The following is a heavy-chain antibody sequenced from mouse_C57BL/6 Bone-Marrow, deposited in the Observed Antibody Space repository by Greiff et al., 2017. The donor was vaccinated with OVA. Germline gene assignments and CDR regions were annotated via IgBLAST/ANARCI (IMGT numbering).Heavy chain of an antibody. D-gene: IGHD2-5*01. V-gene: IGHV1-47*01. CDR3: AKSYSNYGYFDV. CDR2: FHPYNDDT. CDR1: GYTFTTYP. Sequence: QVQLQHSGAELVKPGASVKMSCKASGYTFTTYPIEWMKQNHGKSLEWIGNFHPYNDDTKYNEKFKGKATLTVEKSSSTVYLELSRLTSDDSAVYYCAKSYSNYGYFDVWGTGTTVTVSS. J-gene: IGHJ1*03.